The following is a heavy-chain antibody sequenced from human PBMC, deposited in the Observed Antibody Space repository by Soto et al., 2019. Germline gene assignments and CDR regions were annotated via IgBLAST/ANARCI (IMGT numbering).Heavy chain of an antibody. D-gene: IGHD2-2*02. J-gene: IGHJ4*02. CDR2: IYYSGST. CDR3: ARDAPSTVVPAAIGNFDY. CDR1: GASINTGGYY. V-gene: IGHV4-30-4*01. Sequence: SETLSLTCNVSGASINTGGYYWSWIRQPPGKGLEWIGYIYYSGSTYYNPSLKSRVTISVDTSKNQFSLNLSSVTAADTAVYYCARDAPSTVVPAAIGNFDYWGQVTLVTVSS.